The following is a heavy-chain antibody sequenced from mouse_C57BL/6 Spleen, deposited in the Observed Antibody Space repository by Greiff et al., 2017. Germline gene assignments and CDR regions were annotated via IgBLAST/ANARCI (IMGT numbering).Heavy chain of an antibody. Sequence: QVQLQQSGAELVKPGASVKMSCKASGYTFTSYWITWVKQRPGQGLEWIGDIYPGSGSTNYNEKFKSKATLTVDTSSSTAYMQLSSLTSEDSAVYYCARFYDGYSAGFAYWGQGALVTVSA. J-gene: IGHJ3*01. D-gene: IGHD2-3*01. CDR2: IYPGSGST. V-gene: IGHV1-55*01. CDR1: GYTFTSYW. CDR3: ARFYDGYSAGFAY.